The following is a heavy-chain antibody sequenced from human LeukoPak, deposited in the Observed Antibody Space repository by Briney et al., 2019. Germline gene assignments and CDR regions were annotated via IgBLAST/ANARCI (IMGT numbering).Heavy chain of an antibody. D-gene: IGHD4-11*01. CDR2: ISSSSSYI. J-gene: IGHJ6*03. V-gene: IGHV3-21*01. CDR3: ARDLAYSNYSFYYYYYMDV. CDR1: GFTFSSYS. Sequence: GGSLRLSCAASGFTFSSYSMNWVRQAPGKGLEWVSPISSSSSYIYYADSVKGRFTISRDNAKNSLYLQMNSLRAEDTAVYYCARDLAYSNYSFYYYYYMDVWGKGTTVTVSS.